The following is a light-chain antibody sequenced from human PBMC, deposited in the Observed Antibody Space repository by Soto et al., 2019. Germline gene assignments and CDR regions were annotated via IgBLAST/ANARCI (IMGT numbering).Light chain of an antibody. J-gene: IGKJ1*01. CDR2: AAS. CDR1: QCISND. V-gene: IGKV1-27*01. CDR3: QKYDSAPWT. Sequence: DIQMTQSPSSLSASVRDRVTITCRASQCISNDLAWYQQKPGKVPKLLIYAASTLQSGVPSRFSGSGSGTDFTLTISSLQPEDVATYYCQKYDSAPWTFGQGTNVEIK.